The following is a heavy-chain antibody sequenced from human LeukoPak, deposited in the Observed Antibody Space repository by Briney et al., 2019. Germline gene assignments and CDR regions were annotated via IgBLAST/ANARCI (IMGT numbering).Heavy chain of an antibody. J-gene: IGHJ3*02. CDR3: ARTRDGYNYRGASDI. V-gene: IGHV4-30-4*01. Sequence: PSETLSLTCTVSGGSISSGDYYWSWIRQPPGKGLEWIGYIYYSGSTYYNPSLKSRVTISVDTSKNQFSLKVSSVIAADTAVYYCARTRDGYNYRGASDIWGQGTMVTVSS. CDR2: IYYSGST. CDR1: GGSISSGDYY. D-gene: IGHD5-24*01.